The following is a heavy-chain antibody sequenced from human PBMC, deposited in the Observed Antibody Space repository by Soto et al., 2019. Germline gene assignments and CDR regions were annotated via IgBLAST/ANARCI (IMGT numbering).Heavy chain of an antibody. V-gene: IGHV3-21*01. CDR3: AMDYESRGGRFDY. D-gene: IGHD3-22*01. J-gene: IGHJ4*02. Sequence: EVQLVESGGGLVKPGGSLRLSCAASGFTLSSDSMNWVRQAPGKGLEWVSSISSSSSYIYYADSVKGRFTISRDNAKNSLYLQMNSLRAEDTAVYYCAMDYESRGGRFDYWGQGTLVTVSS. CDR2: ISSSSSYI. CDR1: GFTLSSDS.